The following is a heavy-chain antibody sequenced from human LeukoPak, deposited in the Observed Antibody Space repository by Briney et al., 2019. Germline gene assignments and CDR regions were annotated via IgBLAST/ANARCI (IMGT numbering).Heavy chain of an antibody. CDR2: IIPIFGIA. D-gene: IGHD4-11*01. J-gene: IGHJ5*02. CDR3: AREVVTTNRNWFDP. Sequence: ASVKVSCKASGGTFSSYAISWVRQAPGQGLEWMGRIIPIFGIANYAQKFQGRVTVTADKSTSTAYMELSSLRSEDTAVYYCAREVVTTNRNWFDPWGQGTLVTVSS. CDR1: GGTFSSYA. V-gene: IGHV1-69*04.